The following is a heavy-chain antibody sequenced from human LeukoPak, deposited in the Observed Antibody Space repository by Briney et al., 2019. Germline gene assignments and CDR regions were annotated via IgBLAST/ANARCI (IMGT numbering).Heavy chain of an antibody. V-gene: IGHV3-23*01. CDR1: GFTFSSYA. CDR2: ISGSGDGT. D-gene: IGHD2-15*01. CDR3: AKTRSVVVAAAINY. J-gene: IGHJ4*02. Sequence: GASLRLSCAASGFTFSSYAMSWVRQAPGKGLEWVSGISGSGDGTYSADSVKGRFTISRDNSKNTLYLQMNSLRVEDTAFYYCAKTRSVVVAAAINYWGRGTLVTVSS.